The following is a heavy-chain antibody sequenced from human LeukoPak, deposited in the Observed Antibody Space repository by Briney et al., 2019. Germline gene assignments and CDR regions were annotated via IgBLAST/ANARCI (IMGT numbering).Heavy chain of an antibody. CDR1: GGSISSSNW. CDR3: ARHPANQKYYPNAFDI. D-gene: IGHD2/OR15-2a*01. CDR2: IYHSGST. J-gene: IGHJ3*02. V-gene: IGHV4-4*02. Sequence: NPSGTLSLTCAVSGGSISSSNWWSWVRQPPGKGLEWIGEIYHSGSTNYNPSLKSRVTISVDTSKNQFSLKLSSVTAADTAVYYCARHPANQKYYPNAFDIWGQGTMVTVSS.